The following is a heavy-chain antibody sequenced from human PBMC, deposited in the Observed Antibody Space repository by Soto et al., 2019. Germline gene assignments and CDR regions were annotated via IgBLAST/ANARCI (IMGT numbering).Heavy chain of an antibody. J-gene: IGHJ2*01. Sequence: ASVKVSCKASGYTFTSYYMHWVRQAPGQGLEWMGIINPSGGSTSYAQKFQGRVTMTRDTSTSTVYMELSSLRSDDTAVYYCACVVWEVDATNLYSFPTRRSLDL. CDR1: GYTFTSYY. CDR3: ACVVWEVDATNLYSFPTRRSLDL. D-gene: IGHD2-8*02. V-gene: IGHV1-46*03. CDR2: INPSGGST.